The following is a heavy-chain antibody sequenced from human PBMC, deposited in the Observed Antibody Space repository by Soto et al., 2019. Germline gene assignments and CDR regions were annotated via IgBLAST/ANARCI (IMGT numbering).Heavy chain of an antibody. D-gene: IGHD2-2*01. Sequence: EVQLVESGGGLVQPGGSLRLSFAASGFTFSTYWMHWIRQVPGKGLEWVSRINSDASHTYYAESVKGRFTISRDNANNTLHLEMNSLRAEDTAVYYCVRDVHCITTICYGNWFDPWGQGTLVTVSS. CDR3: VRDVHCITTICYGNWFDP. J-gene: IGHJ5*02. CDR1: GFTFSTYW. V-gene: IGHV3-74*01. CDR2: INSDASHT.